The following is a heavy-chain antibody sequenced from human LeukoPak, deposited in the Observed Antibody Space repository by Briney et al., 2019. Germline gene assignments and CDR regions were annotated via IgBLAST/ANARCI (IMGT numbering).Heavy chain of an antibody. CDR2: ISPYNGNT. D-gene: IGHD4-11*01. J-gene: IGHJ3*02. Sequence: GASVRVSCKPSGFTFTNYGISWVRQAPGQGLEWMGWISPYNGNTNYAQKIQGRVTMTTDTYTSTAYLELRSLRSDDTAVYYCARSSVTTGDAFDIWGQGTMLSVSS. CDR1: GFTFTNYG. CDR3: ARSSVTTGDAFDI. V-gene: IGHV1-18*01.